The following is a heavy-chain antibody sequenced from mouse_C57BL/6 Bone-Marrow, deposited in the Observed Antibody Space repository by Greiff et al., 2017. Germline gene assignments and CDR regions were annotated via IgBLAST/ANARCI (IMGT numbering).Heavy chain of an antibody. CDR3: ARKNDYGSRRGYYAMDY. CDR1: GFTFSDYG. CDR2: ISSGSSTI. D-gene: IGHD1-1*01. J-gene: IGHJ4*01. V-gene: IGHV5-17*01. Sequence: EVKVVESGGGLVKPGGSLKLSCAASGFTFSDYGMHWVRQAPEKGLEWVAYISSGSSTIYYADTVKGRFTISRDNAKNTLFLQMTSLRSEDTAMYYCARKNDYGSRRGYYAMDYWGQGTSVTVSS.